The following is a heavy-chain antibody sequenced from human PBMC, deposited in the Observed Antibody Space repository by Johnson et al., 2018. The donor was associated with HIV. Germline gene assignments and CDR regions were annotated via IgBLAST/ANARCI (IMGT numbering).Heavy chain of an antibody. J-gene: IGHJ3*02. CDR1: GFSFTNAW. D-gene: IGHD3-3*01. CDR2: IKGESDGGST. V-gene: IGHV3-15*05. Sequence: VQVVESGGDLVKPGGSLRLSCTASGFSFTNAWMSWVRQAPGKGLEWVGRIKGESDGGSTDYAAPLKGRFTISRDDSKNTVYLYMNSLRIEDTAVYYCTTLGGDAFDIWGQGTLVTVSS. CDR3: TTLGGDAFDI.